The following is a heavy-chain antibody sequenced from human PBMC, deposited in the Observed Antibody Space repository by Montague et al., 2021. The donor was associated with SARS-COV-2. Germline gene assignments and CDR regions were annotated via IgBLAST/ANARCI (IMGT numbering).Heavy chain of an antibody. CDR1: GGSISSSSYY. Sequence: SETLSLTCTVSGGSISSSSYYWGWIRQPPGKGLEWIGYIYYSGSTXYNPSLKSRVTISVDTSKNQFSLKLSSVTAADTAVYYCARVSDFWSGYYTAVGAFDIWGQGTMVTVSS. CDR2: IYYSGST. V-gene: IGHV4-61*05. J-gene: IGHJ3*02. CDR3: ARVSDFWSGYYTAVGAFDI. D-gene: IGHD3-3*01.